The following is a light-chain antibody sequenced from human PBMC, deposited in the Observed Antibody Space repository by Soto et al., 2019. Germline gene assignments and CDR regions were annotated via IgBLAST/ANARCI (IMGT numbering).Light chain of an antibody. CDR3: QQYGSSQSIT. V-gene: IGKV3-20*01. CDR2: GAS. CDR1: QSVSSSY. J-gene: IGKJ5*01. Sequence: EIVLTQSPGTLSLSPGERATLSCRASQSVSSSYLAWYQQKPRQATRLLIYGASSRANGIPDRFSGSGSGTDFTLTISRLEPEDFAVYYCQQYGSSQSITFGQGTRLEIK.